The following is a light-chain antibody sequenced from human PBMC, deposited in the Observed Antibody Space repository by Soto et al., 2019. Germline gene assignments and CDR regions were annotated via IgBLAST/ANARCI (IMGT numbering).Light chain of an antibody. CDR3: QHSYSNPRLFT. Sequence: DIQMTQSPSSLSASVGDRVTITCRTSQSISRYLNWSQQKPGKAPKLLIYAASSLQSGVPSRFSGSGPGTYFTLTISSLQPEESATYCCQHSYSNPRLFTFGQGTHLEI. CDR2: AAS. V-gene: IGKV1-39*01. J-gene: IGKJ2*01. CDR1: QSISRY.